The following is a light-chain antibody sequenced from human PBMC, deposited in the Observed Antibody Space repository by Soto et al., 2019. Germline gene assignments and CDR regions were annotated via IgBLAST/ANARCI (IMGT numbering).Light chain of an antibody. Sequence: DIQLTQSPSFLSASVGDRVTITCRASQGISGYLAWYQQKPGKAPELLIYTASTLQSGVPLRFSGSGSGTEFTLTISSLQPDDFATYYCQQYNSYSYTFGQGTKVDIK. CDR3: QQYNSYSYT. CDR2: TAS. J-gene: IGKJ2*01. CDR1: QGISGY. V-gene: IGKV1-9*01.